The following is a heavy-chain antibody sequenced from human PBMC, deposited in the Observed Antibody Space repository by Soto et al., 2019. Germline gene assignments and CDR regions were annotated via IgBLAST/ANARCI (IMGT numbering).Heavy chain of an antibody. CDR2: IYDSGTT. V-gene: IGHV4-38-2*01. D-gene: IGHD3-3*01. Sequence: PSETLSLTCVVSSYVIESGHYWGWVRQPPGKGLEWVGSIYDSGTTYYNPSLRSRVTISADTSKNQFSLSLTSVTAADTAVFFCGGSPQYYTPGSSPFDYWGPGTMVTVSS. CDR3: GGSPQYYTPGSSPFDY. CDR1: SYVIESGHY. J-gene: IGHJ4*03.